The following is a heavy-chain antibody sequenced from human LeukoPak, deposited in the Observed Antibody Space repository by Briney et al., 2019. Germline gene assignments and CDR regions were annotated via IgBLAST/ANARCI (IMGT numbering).Heavy chain of an antibody. V-gene: IGHV4-59*01. CDR1: GGSISSYY. CDR3: AGQSSSWYGL. CDR2: IYYSGST. J-gene: IGHJ4*02. D-gene: IGHD6-13*01. Sequence: KASGALSLTRTVSGGSISSYYWSWIRPPPGKGLEWIGYIYYSGSTNYNPSLKSRVTISVDTSKNQFSLKLSSVAAADTAVYYCAGQSSSWYGLWGQGTLVTVSS.